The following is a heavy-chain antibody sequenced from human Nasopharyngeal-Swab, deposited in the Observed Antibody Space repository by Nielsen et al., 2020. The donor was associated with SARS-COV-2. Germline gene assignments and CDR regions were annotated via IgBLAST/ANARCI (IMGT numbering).Heavy chain of an antibody. CDR2: IYPSDSDT. Sequence: GESLKISCKGYGQSFTSYWIGWVRQMPGKGLEYMGIIYPSDSDTRYSPSFQGQVTISADKSISTAYLQWNSLKASDTAMYYCVRPEGVATNSKYYFQYGMDVWGQGTTVTVSS. CDR3: VRPEGVATNSKYYFQYGMDV. V-gene: IGHV5-51*01. J-gene: IGHJ6*02. CDR1: GQSFTSYW. D-gene: IGHD5-12*01.